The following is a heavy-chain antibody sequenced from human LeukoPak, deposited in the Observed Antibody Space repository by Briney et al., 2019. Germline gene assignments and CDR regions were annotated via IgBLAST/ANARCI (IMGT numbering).Heavy chain of an antibody. J-gene: IGHJ5*02. CDR3: ARDLGQYYDTSDNWFDP. Sequence: GGSLRLSCAASGFTFSSYWMHWVRHAPGKGLVWVSRINSDGGSTTYADSVKGRFTISRDNAKNTLNLQMNSLRAEDTAVYYCARDLGQYYDTSDNWFDPWGQGTLVTVSS. V-gene: IGHV3-74*01. D-gene: IGHD3-22*01. CDR1: GFTFSSYW. CDR2: INSDGGST.